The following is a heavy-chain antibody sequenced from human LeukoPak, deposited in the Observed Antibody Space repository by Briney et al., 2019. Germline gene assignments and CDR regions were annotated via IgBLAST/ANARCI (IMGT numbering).Heavy chain of an antibody. D-gene: IGHD3-22*01. V-gene: IGHV4-34*01. CDR1: GGSFSGYY. Sequence: SETLSLTCAVYGGSFSGYYWSWIRQPPGKGLEWIGEINHSGSTNYNPSLKSRVTISVDTSKNQFSLKLSSVTAADMAVYYCARGNDSSGYYFDYWGQGTLVTVSS. CDR2: INHSGST. CDR3: ARGNDSSGYYFDY. J-gene: IGHJ4*02.